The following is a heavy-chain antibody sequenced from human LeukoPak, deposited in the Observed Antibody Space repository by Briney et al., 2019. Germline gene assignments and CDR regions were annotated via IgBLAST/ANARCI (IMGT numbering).Heavy chain of an antibody. CDR2: MNPNSGNT. J-gene: IGHJ4*02. CDR1: GYTFTSYD. CDR3: ASYSAAAGTDYFDY. D-gene: IGHD6-13*01. Sequence: ASVKVSCKASGYTFTSYDINWVRQATGQGLEWMGWMNPNSGNTGYAQKFQGRVTMTRNTSISTAYMELSSLRSEDTAVYYCASYSAAAGTDYFDYWGQGTLVTVSS. V-gene: IGHV1-8*01.